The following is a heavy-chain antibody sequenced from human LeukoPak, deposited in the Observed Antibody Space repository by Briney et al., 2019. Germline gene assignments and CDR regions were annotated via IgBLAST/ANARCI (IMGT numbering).Heavy chain of an antibody. Sequence: GGSLRLSCSASGFTFSSYAMNWVRQAAGEGLEYVSAINSDGDSTYYADSVKGRFTISRDNSKNTLYLQMSSLRPEDSAVYYCVKTPYSSTWYVGDYWGQGTLVTVSS. CDR1: GFTFSSYA. CDR3: VKTPYSSTWYVGDY. J-gene: IGHJ4*02. V-gene: IGHV3-64D*06. D-gene: IGHD2/OR15-2a*01. CDR2: INSDGDST.